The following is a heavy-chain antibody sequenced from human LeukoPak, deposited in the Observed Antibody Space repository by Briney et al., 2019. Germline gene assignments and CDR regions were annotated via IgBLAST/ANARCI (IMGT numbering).Heavy chain of an antibody. J-gene: IGHJ4*02. CDR2: INHSGST. CDR3: ARRTHSSGWYAYYFDY. D-gene: IGHD6-19*01. Sequence: SETLSLTCAVYGGSFSGYYWSWIRQPPGKGLEWTGEINHSGSTNYNPSLKSRVTISVDTSKNQFSLKLSSVTAADTAVYYCARRTHSSGWYAYYFDYWGQGTLVTVSS. V-gene: IGHV4-34*01. CDR1: GGSFSGYY.